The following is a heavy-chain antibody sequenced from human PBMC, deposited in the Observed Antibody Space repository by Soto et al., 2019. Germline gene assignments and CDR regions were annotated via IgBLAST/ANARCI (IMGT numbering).Heavy chain of an antibody. V-gene: IGHV1-46*01. CDR2: INPSGGGT. CDR1: GYTFTTYY. CDR3: ARSLGNYNSYYYHGMDV. Sequence: ASVKVSCKASGYTFTTYYMHWVRQAPGQGLEWMGVINPSGGGTSSAQKVQGRVTMTRDTSTSTVYMELSSLRSEDTAVYYCARSLGNYNSYYYHGMDVWGQGTMVTVSS. D-gene: IGHD4-4*01. J-gene: IGHJ6*02.